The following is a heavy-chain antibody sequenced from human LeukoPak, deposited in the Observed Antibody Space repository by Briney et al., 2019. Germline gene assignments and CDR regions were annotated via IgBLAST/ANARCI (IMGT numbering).Heavy chain of an antibody. J-gene: IGHJ4*02. Sequence: PGGSLRLSCAASGFTFSSYWMSWVRQAPGKGLEWVAVISYDGSNKYYADSVKGRFTISRDNSKNTLYLQMNSLRAEDTAVYYCARESGFGFDYGDFIDYWGQGTLVTVSS. V-gene: IGHV3-30-3*01. CDR2: ISYDGSNK. CDR1: GFTFSSYW. D-gene: IGHD4-17*01. CDR3: ARESGFGFDYGDFIDY.